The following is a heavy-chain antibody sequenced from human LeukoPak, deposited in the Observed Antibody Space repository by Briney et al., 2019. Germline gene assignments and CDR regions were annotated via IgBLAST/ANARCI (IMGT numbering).Heavy chain of an antibody. D-gene: IGHD5-12*01. J-gene: IGHJ5*02. V-gene: IGHV4-34*01. CDR2: INHSGST. Sequence: PSETLSLTCAVYGGSFSGYYWGWIRQPPGKGLEWIGEINHSGSTNYNPSLKSRVTISVDTSKNQFSLKLSSVTAADTAVYYCARQIVATIFARRGWFDPWGQGTLVTVSS. CDR1: GGSFSGYY. CDR3: ARQIVATIFARRGWFDP.